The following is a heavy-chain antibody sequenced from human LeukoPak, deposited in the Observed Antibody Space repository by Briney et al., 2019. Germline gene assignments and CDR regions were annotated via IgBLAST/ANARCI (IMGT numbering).Heavy chain of an antibody. V-gene: IGHV4-39*01. CDR1: GGSITSSSYY. Sequence: PSETLSLTCTVSGGSITSSSYYSGWIRQPPGKGLEWIGNIYNGESTYYNPSLKSRLTISVDTSKNQFSLKLRSVTAADTAVYFCARSARIAARPQNFDYWGQGTLVPVSS. D-gene: IGHD6-6*01. CDR3: ARSARIAARPQNFDY. CDR2: IYNGEST. J-gene: IGHJ4*02.